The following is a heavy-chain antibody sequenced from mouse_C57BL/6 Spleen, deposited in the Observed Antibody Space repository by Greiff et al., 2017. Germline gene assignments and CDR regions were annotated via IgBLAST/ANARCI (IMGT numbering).Heavy chain of an antibody. CDR1: GYSITSGYY. V-gene: IGHV3-6*01. CDR2: ISYDGSN. J-gene: IGHJ2*01. Sequence: ESGPGLVKPSQSLSLTCSVTGYSITSGYYWNWIRQFPGNKLEWMGYISYDGSNNYNPSLKNRISITRDTSKNQFFLKLNSVTTEDTATYYCARDTELDYWGQGTTLTVSS. CDR3: ARDTELDY.